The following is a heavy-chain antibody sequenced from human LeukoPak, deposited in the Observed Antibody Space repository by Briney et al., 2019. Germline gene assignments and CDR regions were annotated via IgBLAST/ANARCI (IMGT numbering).Heavy chain of an antibody. CDR2: INPSGGST. Sequence: GASVKVSCKASGYTFTGYYMHWVRQAPGQGLEWMGIINPSGGSTSYAQKFQGRVAMTRDTSTSTVYMELSSLRSEDTAVYYCARSRGIAAAGFDYWGQGTLVTVSS. CDR3: ARSRGIAAAGFDY. D-gene: IGHD6-13*01. V-gene: IGHV1-46*01. J-gene: IGHJ4*02. CDR1: GYTFTGYY.